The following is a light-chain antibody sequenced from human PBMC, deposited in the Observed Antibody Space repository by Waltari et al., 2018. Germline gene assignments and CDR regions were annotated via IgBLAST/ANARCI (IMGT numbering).Light chain of an antibody. V-gene: IGLV3-1*01. CDR2: QDT. J-gene: IGLJ2*01. Sequence: SYELTQPPSLSVSPGQTTSITCSGDKLGDKFASGYQQKPGQSPVLVIYQDTNRPSGIPERFSGSNSGNSATLTISETQPMDEADYYCQAWDSSTGVFGGGTKLTVL. CDR1: KLGDKF. CDR3: QAWDSSTGV.